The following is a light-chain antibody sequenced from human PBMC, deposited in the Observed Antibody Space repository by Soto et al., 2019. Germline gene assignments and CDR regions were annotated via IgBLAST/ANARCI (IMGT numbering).Light chain of an antibody. Sequence: DIQMTQSPSTLSGSVGDRVTITCRASQTISSWLAWYQQKTGNAAKLLIYKASTLKSGVPSRFSGSGSGTEFTLTISSLQPDDFATYYCQQYNRYSKSFGQGTKVELK. J-gene: IGKJ1*01. CDR2: KAS. CDR1: QTISSW. V-gene: IGKV1-5*03. CDR3: QQYNRYSKS.